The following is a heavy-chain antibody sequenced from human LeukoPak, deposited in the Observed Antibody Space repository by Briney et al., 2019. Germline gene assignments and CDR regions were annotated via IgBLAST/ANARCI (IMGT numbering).Heavy chain of an antibody. V-gene: IGHV4-39*07. CDR3: ASLRRSLAAAGEVYFDY. Sequence: SETLSLTCTVSGGSISSSSYYWGWIRQPPGKGLEWIGSIYYSGSTYYNPSLKSRVTISVDTSKNQFSLKLSSVTAADTAVYYCASLRRSLAAAGEVYFDYWGQGTLVTVSS. J-gene: IGHJ4*02. CDR2: IYYSGST. CDR1: GGSISSSSYY. D-gene: IGHD6-13*01.